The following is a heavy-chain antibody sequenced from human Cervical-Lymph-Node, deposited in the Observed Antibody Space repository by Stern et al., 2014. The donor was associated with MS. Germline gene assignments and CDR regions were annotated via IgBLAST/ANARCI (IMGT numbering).Heavy chain of an antibody. V-gene: IGHV4-39*01. CDR2: VYYSGAT. J-gene: IGHJ4*02. D-gene: IGHD2-8*02. CDR3: AKHACTGAACPFDL. CDR1: GDSISSYTHY. Sequence: QLQLQESGPGLVKPSETLSLTCAVSGDSISSYTHYWAWIRQPPGKGLEWIGSVYYSGATYYKPSLKSPVTLSVDTSKNHFPLGLNSVTAADTAVYYCAKHACTGAACPFDLWGQGTLVTVSS.